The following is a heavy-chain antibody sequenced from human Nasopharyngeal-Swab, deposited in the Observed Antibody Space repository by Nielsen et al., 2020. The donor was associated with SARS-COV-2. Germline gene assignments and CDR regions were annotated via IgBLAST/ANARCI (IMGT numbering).Heavy chain of an antibody. Sequence: SETLSLTCTVSGGSISSYYWSWIRQPPGKGLEWIGYIYYSGSTNYNPSLKSRVTISVDTSKNQFSLKLSSVTAADTAVYYCARHKVGSTMVRDDAFDIRGQGTMVTVSS. V-gene: IGHV4-59*08. CDR3: ARHKVGSTMVRDDAFDI. CDR2: IYYSGST. J-gene: IGHJ3*02. CDR1: GGSISSYY. D-gene: IGHD3-10*01.